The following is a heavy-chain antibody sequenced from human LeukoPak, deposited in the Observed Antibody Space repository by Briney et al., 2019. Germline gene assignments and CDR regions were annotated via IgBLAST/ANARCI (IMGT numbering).Heavy chain of an antibody. CDR2: ISYDGSNK. D-gene: IGHD4-17*01. J-gene: IGHJ4*02. CDR3: AKDDYGDYVGVDY. CDR1: GFTFSSYG. V-gene: IGHV3-30*18. Sequence: PGGSLRLSCAASGFTFSSYGMHWVRQAPGKGLEWVAVISYDGSNKYYAGSVKGRFTISRDNSKNTLYLQMNSLRAEDTAVYYCAKDDYGDYVGVDYWGQGTLVTVSS.